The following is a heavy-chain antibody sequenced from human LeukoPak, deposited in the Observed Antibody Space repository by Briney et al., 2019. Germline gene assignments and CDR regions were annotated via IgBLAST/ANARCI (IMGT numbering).Heavy chain of an antibody. J-gene: IGHJ4*02. CDR1: GFTFRSYA. CDR3: ANDCRNCDYREYFDY. Sequence: PGGSLSLSCAASGFTFRSYAMGWVRQAPGKGLERVSAISGSGGSTYYADSVKGRSTISRDNSQHTLYLQMNSLRAEATAVYYCANDCRNCDYREYFDYWGQGTLVTVSS. D-gene: IGHD3-16*01. V-gene: IGHV3-23*01. CDR2: ISGSGGST.